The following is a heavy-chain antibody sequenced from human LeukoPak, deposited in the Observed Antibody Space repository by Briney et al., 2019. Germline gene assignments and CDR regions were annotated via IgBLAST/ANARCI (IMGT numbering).Heavy chain of an antibody. CDR3: VRENYFDK. J-gene: IGHJ4*02. V-gene: IGHV4-59*11. CDR1: GTSISGHY. Sequence: PSETLSLTCTVSGTSISGHYWGWIRQPPGKGLEWNGYIHYSGRTDYNPSLKSRVTLSLGTSKKQFSLNLRSVSAADTAVYYCVRENYFDKWGPGTLVTVSS. CDR2: IHYSGRT.